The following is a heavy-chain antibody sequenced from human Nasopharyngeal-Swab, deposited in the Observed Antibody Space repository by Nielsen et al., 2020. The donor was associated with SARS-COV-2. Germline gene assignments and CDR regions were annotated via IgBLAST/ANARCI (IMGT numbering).Heavy chain of an antibody. V-gene: IGHV3-30-3*01. CDR3: ARVGDDDYGDFPLPYYYYYMDV. CDR2: ISYDGSNK. Sequence: GGSLRLSCAASGFTFSSYAMHWVRQAPGKGLEWVAVISYDGSNKYYADSVKGRFTTSRDNSKNTLYLQMNSLRAEDTAVYYCARVGDDDYGDFPLPYYYYYMDVWGKGTTVTVSS. J-gene: IGHJ6*03. CDR1: GFTFSSYA. D-gene: IGHD4-17*01.